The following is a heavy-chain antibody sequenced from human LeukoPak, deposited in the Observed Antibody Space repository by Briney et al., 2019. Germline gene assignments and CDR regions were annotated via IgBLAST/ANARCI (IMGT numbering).Heavy chain of an antibody. Sequence: SETLSLTCTVSGGSISSYYWSWIRQPPGKGLEWIGYIYYSGSTSYNPSLKSRVTISIDTSKNQFSLKLSSVTAADTAVYYCVRHDRVAALYYMDVWGKGTTVTVSS. CDR2: IYYSGST. J-gene: IGHJ6*03. CDR3: VRHDRVAALYYMDV. V-gene: IGHV4-59*08. D-gene: IGHD6-13*01. CDR1: GGSISSYY.